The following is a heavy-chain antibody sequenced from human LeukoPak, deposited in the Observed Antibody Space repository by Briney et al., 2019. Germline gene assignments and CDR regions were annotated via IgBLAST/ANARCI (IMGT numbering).Heavy chain of an antibody. V-gene: IGHV3-30*18. J-gene: IGHJ4*02. Sequence: GGSLRLACAASGFTFSSYGMHWVRQAPGKGLEWVAVISYDVGKKYYADSVKGRFTISRDNSKNTLYLQMNSLRAEDTAVYYCAKDDYYDTSGYRDWGQGTLVTVSS. D-gene: IGHD3-22*01. CDR1: GFTFSSYG. CDR2: ISYDVGKK. CDR3: AKDDYYDTSGYRD.